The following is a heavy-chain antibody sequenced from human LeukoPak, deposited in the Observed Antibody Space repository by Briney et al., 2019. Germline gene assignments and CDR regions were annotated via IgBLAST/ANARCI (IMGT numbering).Heavy chain of an antibody. CDR3: ARVPRYYYDSSGYLDY. Sequence: ASVKVSCKASGYTFTSHDINWMRQATGQGLEWMGWMNPNSGNTGYAQKFQGRVTITRNTSISTAYMELSSLRSEDTAVYYCARVPRYYYDSSGYLDYWGQGTLVTVSS. J-gene: IGHJ4*02. D-gene: IGHD3-22*01. CDR2: MNPNSGNT. V-gene: IGHV1-8*03. CDR1: GYTFTSHD.